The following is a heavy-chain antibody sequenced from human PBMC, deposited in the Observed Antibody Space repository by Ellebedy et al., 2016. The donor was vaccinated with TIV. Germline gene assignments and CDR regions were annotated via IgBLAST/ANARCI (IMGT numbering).Heavy chain of an antibody. J-gene: IGHJ3*02. CDR1: GGSMNDFY. D-gene: IGHD3-10*01. V-gene: IGHV4-59*08. CDR3: ARRQPRGSARGFDI. Sequence: SETLSLTCTVSGGSMNDFYWTWIRQPPGKGLEWIGYIYDIGNTNYNASLKSRVAMSLDRSKNQFSLHLSSVTAPDTAIYYCARRQPRGSARGFDIWGQGTMVTVSS. CDR2: IYDIGNT.